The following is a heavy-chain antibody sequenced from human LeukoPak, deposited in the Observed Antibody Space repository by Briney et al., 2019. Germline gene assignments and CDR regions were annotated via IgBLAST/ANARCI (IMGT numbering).Heavy chain of an antibody. D-gene: IGHD2-15*01. CDR3: ARQRGLGYFDY. Sequence: ASVKVSCKASGYTFTGHYIHWVRQAPGQGLEWMGRLNPNSGNTEYTQKFLGRVTMTRDTSISTAYMKLSGLTSDDTAIYYCARQRGLGYFDYWAQGVLVTVSS. J-gene: IGHJ4*02. CDR1: GYTFTGHY. CDR2: LNPNSGNT. V-gene: IGHV1-2*06.